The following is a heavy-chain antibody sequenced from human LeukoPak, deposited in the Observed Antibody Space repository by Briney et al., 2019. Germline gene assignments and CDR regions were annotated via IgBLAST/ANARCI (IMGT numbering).Heavy chain of an antibody. CDR3: ARVERYCSGGSCFNWFDP. CDR2: ISAYNGNT. CDR1: GYTFTSYG. Sequence: ASVKVSCKASGYTFTSYGISWVRQAPGQGLEWMGWISAYNGNTNCAQKLQGRVTMTTDTSTSTAYMELRSLRSDDTAVYYCARVERYCSGGSCFNWFDPWGQGTLVTVSS. D-gene: IGHD2-15*01. J-gene: IGHJ5*02. V-gene: IGHV1-18*01.